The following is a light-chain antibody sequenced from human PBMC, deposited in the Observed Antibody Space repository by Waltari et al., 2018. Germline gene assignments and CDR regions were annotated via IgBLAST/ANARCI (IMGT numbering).Light chain of an antibody. CDR1: SSNFGSSF. CDR2: DND. CDR3: GTWDTSLNTWV. V-gene: IGLV1-51*01. J-gene: IGLJ3*02. Sequence: QSVLTQPPSVSAAPGQTVTISCSGTSSNFGSSFVSWYQQFPGTAPKLIIHDNDERPSGIPDRFSGSKSGTSATLGITGLQTGDEADYYCGTWDTSLNTWVFGGGTKLTVL.